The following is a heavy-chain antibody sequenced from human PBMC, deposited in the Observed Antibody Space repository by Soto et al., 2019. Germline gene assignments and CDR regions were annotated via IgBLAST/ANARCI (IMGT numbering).Heavy chain of an antibody. D-gene: IGHD2-2*01. J-gene: IGHJ6*02. CDR1: GYSFTSYW. Sequence: PGESLKISCKGSGYSFTSYWISWVRQMPGKGLEWMGGIDPSDSYTNYSPSFQGHVTISADKSISTAYLQWSSLKASDTAMYYCARSSDIVVVPAAFEPAEYYYYGMDVWGQGTTVTVSS. CDR2: IDPSDSYT. CDR3: ARSSDIVVVPAAFEPAEYYYYGMDV. V-gene: IGHV5-10-1*01.